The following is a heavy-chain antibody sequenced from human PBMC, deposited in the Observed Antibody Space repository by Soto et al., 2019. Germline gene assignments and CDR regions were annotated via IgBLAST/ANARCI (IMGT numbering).Heavy chain of an antibody. J-gene: IGHJ5*02. Sequence: SETLSLTCSVSGDSVSTDRYFWTWIRQPPGKGLEWIAYISYTGDTNYNPSLKSRVTISIDTSRNQFSLTLTSVTAADTAVYFCARIVVGATVDLWGQGALVTVSS. CDR2: ISYTGDT. CDR1: GDSVSTDRYF. D-gene: IGHD1-26*01. CDR3: ARIVVGATVDL. V-gene: IGHV4-61*01.